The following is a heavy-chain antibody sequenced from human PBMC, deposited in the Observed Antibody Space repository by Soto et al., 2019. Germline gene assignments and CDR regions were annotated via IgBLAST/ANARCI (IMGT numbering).Heavy chain of an antibody. J-gene: IGHJ4*02. V-gene: IGHV3-33*01. Sequence: PGGSLRLSCVGFRFTFSSYGIHWVRQAPGKGLEWIALIWYDGSKEYYLDSVKGRFSISRDNSKNTVYLQMNSLGVEDTAVYYCARVLGPQGRYSGYPEWWGLGTLVTVSS. CDR2: IWYDGSKE. CDR1: RFTFSSYG. D-gene: IGHD5-12*01. CDR3: ARVLGPQGRYSGYPEW.